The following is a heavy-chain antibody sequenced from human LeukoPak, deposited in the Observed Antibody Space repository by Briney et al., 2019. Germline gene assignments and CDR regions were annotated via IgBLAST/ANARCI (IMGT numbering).Heavy chain of an antibody. CDR1: GYTFTSYY. Sequence: GASVKVSCKASGYTFTSYYMHWVRQAPGQGLEWMGIINPSGGSTSYAQKFQGRVTMTRDMSTSTVYMELSSLRSEDTAVYYCARERPGGDYGDTGFDYWGQGTLVTVSS. V-gene: IGHV1-46*01. J-gene: IGHJ4*02. D-gene: IGHD4-17*01. CDR2: INPSGGST. CDR3: ARERPGGDYGDTGFDY.